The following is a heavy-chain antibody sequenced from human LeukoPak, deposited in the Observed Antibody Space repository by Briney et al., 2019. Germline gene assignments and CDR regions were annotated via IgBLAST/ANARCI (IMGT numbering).Heavy chain of an antibody. CDR2: IKQDGSEK. V-gene: IGHV3-7*01. Sequence: GGSLRLSCAASGFTFSSYWMSWVRQAPGKGLEWVANIKQDGSEKYYVDSVKGRFTISRDNAKNSPYLQMNSLRAEDTAVYYCASGESISSTIFDYWGQGTLVTVSS. D-gene: IGHD2-21*01. CDR1: GFTFSSYW. J-gene: IGHJ4*02. CDR3: ASGESISSTIFDY.